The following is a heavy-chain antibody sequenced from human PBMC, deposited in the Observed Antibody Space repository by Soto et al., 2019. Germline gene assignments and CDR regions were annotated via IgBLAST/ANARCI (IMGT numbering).Heavy chain of an antibody. CDR2: INHSGST. Sequence: PSETLCLTCAVYGGSFGGYDWSWIRQPPGKGLEWIGEINHSGSTNYNPSLKSRVTISVDTSKNQFSLQLNSVTPEDTAVYYCARGYCSSTSCRYYYYYMDVWGKGTTVTVSS. D-gene: IGHD2-2*01. CDR3: ARGYCSSTSCRYYYYYMDV. CDR1: GGSFGGYD. J-gene: IGHJ6*03. V-gene: IGHV4-34*01.